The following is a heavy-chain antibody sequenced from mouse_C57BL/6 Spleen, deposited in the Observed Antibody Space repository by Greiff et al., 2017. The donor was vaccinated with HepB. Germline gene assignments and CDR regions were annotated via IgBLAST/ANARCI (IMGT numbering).Heavy chain of an antibody. CDR1: GYSFTGYY. Sequence: VQLQQSGPELVKPGASVKISCKASGYSFTGYYMNWVKQSPEKSLEWIGEINPSTGGTTYNQKFKAKATLTVDKSSSTAYMQLKSLTSEDSAVYYCARGWVTTNFDVWGTGTTVTVSS. CDR3: ARGWVTTNFDV. J-gene: IGHJ1*03. V-gene: IGHV1-42*01. D-gene: IGHD2-2*01. CDR2: INPSTGGT.